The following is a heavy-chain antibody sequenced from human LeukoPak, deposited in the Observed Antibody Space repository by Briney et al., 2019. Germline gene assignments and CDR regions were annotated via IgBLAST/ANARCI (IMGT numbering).Heavy chain of an antibody. CDR3: VRHPQFYSGSSWFDS. D-gene: IGHD3-10*01. CDR1: GYIFTDYW. CDR2: IFPGDSDT. V-gene: IGHV5-51*01. Sequence: GESLSISCKTSGYIFTDYWIGWVRQMPGKGLEWMGHIFPGDSDTAYSPSFQGQVSISADKSITTAYLQWSSLKASDTAIYYCVRHPQFYSGSSWFDSWGQGTLVTVSS. J-gene: IGHJ5*01.